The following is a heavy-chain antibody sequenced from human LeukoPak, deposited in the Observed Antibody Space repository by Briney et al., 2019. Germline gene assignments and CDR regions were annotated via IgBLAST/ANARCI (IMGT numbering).Heavy chain of an antibody. J-gene: IGHJ4*02. CDR2: IDTSGIT. CDR1: GGSFTTYY. CDR3: ARDAKYYFGSRTYFFYEY. D-gene: IGHD3-10*01. Sequence: SETLSLTCTVSGGSFTTYYWSWIRQPAGKGLEWIGHIDTSGITNYNPSLKSRVTMSTDRSKNQFSLKLSSVTAPDTAIYYCARDAKYYFGSRTYFFYEYWGQGTLLTVSS. V-gene: IGHV4-4*07.